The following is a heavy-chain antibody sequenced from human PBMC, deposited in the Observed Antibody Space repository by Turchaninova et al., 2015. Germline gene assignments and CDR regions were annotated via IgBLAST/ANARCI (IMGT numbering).Heavy chain of an antibody. V-gene: IGHV4-39*01. D-gene: IGHD6-6*01. CDR2: IHHSGTT. Sequence: QLQLQESGPGLVKPSETLSLTCTVSGGSISSSSYYWGWIRQPPGKGLEWIGSIHHSGTTFDNPSLKSRVTISVDTFKTQFSLKVTAVTAADTAVYYCVKHSSSSSDYWGQGTLVTVSS. CDR1: GGSISSSSYY. J-gene: IGHJ4*02. CDR3: VKHSSSSSDY.